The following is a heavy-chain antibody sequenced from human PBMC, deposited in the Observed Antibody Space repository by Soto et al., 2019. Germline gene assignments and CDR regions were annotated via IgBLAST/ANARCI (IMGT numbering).Heavy chain of an antibody. D-gene: IGHD2-15*01. Sequence: PGGSLRLSFETSGFSFSVYGMHWVRQAPGKGLEWVAVIWYDASKQFYAASVEGRFTISRDNSKAILYLQMNSLRAEDTAVYYCAAWAEGATEVXWGQGTLVTVSX. CDR3: AAWAEGATEVX. V-gene: IGHV3-33*01. CDR1: GFSFSVYG. CDR2: IWYDASKQ. J-gene: IGHJ5*02.